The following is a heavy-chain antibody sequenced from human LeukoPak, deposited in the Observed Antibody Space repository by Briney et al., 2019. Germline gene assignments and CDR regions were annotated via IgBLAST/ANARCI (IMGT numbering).Heavy chain of an antibody. V-gene: IGHV4-59*01. CDR1: GGSISDYD. J-gene: IGHJ5*02. CDR3: ARLSWPGRGSRFDP. CDR2: ISYSGST. Sequence: PSETLSLTCSVSGGSISDYDWSWLRQPPEKGLEWIGYISYSGSTNYNPSLKSRVTISVDTSKNQFSLNLNSMTAADTAVYYCARLSWPGRGSRFDPWGQGTLVTVSS. D-gene: IGHD2/OR15-2a*01.